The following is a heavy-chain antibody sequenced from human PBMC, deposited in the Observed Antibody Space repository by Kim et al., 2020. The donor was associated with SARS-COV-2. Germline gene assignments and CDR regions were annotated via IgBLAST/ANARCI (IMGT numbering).Heavy chain of an antibody. J-gene: IGHJ6*03. Sequence: SLKSRVTISVDTSKNQFSLKLSSVTAADTAVYYCARESWTYYYYYYYMDVWGKGTTVTVSS. D-gene: IGHD3-3*01. CDR3: ARESWTYYYYYYYMDV. V-gene: IGHV4-34*01.